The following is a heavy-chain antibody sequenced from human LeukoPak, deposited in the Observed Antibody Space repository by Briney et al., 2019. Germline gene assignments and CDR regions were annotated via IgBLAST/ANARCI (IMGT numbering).Heavy chain of an antibody. CDR1: GGSISSSSYY. V-gene: IGHV4-39*07. Sequence: SETLSLTCTVSGGSISSSSYYWGWIRQPPGKGLEWIGSIYYSGSTYYNPSLKSRVTISVDTSKNQFSLKLSSVTAADTAVYYCARISSGWYGSKGYWGQGTLVTVSS. D-gene: IGHD6-19*01. CDR3: ARISSGWYGSKGY. J-gene: IGHJ4*02. CDR2: IYYSGST.